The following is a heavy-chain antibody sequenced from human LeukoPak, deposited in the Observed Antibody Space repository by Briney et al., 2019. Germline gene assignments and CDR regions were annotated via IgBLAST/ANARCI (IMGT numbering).Heavy chain of an antibody. V-gene: IGHV4-34*01. CDR2: INHSGST. CDR3: ARGIGTGYDSSRDAFDI. Sequence: SETLSLTCAVYGGSFSGYYWSWIRQPPGKGLEWIGEINHSGSTNYNPSLKSRVTISTDTSKNQFSLKLTSVTAADTAVYYCARGIGTGYDSSRDAFDIWGQGTMVTVSS. J-gene: IGHJ3*02. CDR1: GGSFSGYY. D-gene: IGHD3-22*01.